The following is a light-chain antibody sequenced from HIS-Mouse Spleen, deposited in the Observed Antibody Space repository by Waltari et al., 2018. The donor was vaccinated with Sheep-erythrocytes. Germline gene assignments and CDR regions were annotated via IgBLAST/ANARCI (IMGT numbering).Light chain of an antibody. V-gene: IGLV2-11*01. Sequence: QSALTQPRSVSGSPGQSVTISCHGTSSDVGGYNYVSGHQQPPGKAPKLMIYDVSKRPSGVPELFFVAKTGNTASLTVSGLQAEDDADYYCCSYAGGYNHVFPTRTKVTVL. CDR3: CSYAGGYNHV. CDR2: DVS. J-gene: IGLJ1*01. CDR1: SSDVGGYNY.